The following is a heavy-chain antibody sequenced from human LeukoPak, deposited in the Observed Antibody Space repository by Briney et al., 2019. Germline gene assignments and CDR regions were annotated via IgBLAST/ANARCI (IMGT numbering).Heavy chain of an antibody. CDR3: ARSGYCSSTRCPWD. J-gene: IGHJ4*02. D-gene: IGHD2-2*01. CDR2: IIPIFGTA. CDR1: GGTFSSYA. Sequence: ASVKVSCKASGGTFSSYAISWVRQAPGQGLEWMGGIIPIFGTANYAQKFQGRVTITADESTSTAYMELSSLRSEDTAVYYCARSGYCSSTRCPWDWGQGTLVTVSS. V-gene: IGHV1-69*13.